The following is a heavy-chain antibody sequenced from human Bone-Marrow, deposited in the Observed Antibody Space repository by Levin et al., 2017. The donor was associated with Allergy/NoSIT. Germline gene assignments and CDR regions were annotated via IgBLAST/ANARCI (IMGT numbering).Heavy chain of an antibody. Sequence: GGSLRLSCVASGFTFNDNVMHWVRQAPGKGLEWVSSITWNSDSSGYADSVKGRFTISRDNAKNSVYLQMNSLRAEDTALYYCAKWPNRNDNGNWTYYWGQGTLVTVSS. CDR2: ITWNSDSS. V-gene: IGHV3-9*01. J-gene: IGHJ4*02. CDR1: GFTFNDNV. D-gene: IGHD1-1*01. CDR3: AKWPNRNDNGNWTYY.